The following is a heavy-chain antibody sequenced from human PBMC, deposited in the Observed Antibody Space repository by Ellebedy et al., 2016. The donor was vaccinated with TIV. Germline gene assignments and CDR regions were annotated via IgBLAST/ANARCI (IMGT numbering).Heavy chain of an antibody. CDR1: GFTFSSYS. V-gene: IGHV3-48*04. J-gene: IGHJ3*02. D-gene: IGHD5-24*01. CDR3: AKDIGRWLQFRDAFDI. Sequence: GESLKISCAASGFTFSSYSMNWVRQAPGKGLEWLSYISSSSSTIFYADSVKGRLTISRDNAKNSLYLQMNSLRAEDTALYYCAKDIGRWLQFRDAFDIWGQGTMVTVSS. CDR2: ISSSSSTI.